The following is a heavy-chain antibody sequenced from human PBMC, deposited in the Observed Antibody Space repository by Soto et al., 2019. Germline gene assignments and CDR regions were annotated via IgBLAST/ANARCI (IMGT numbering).Heavy chain of an antibody. CDR2: ISSSGSTI. CDR1: GFTFSSYE. V-gene: IGHV3-48*03. J-gene: IGHJ6*02. CDR3: ARAQISDYYYYGMGV. Sequence: GGSLRLSCAASGFTFSSYEMNWVRQAPGKGLEWVSYISSSGSTIYYADSVKGRFTISRDNAKNSLYLQMNSLRAEDTAVYYCARAQISDYYYYGMGVWGQGTTVTVSS.